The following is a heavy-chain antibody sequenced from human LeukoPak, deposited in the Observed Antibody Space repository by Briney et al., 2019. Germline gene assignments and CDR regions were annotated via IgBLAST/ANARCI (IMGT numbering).Heavy chain of an antibody. D-gene: IGHD6-19*01. CDR1: GGSISGYY. CDR2: IYYSGST. Sequence: SETLSLTCTVSGGSISGYYWSWIRQPPGKGLEWIGYIYYSGSTNYNPSLKSRVTISVDTSKNQFSLKLSSVTAADTAVYYCARDSPGKYSSGWEGDGAFDIWGQGTMVTVSS. CDR3: ARDSPGKYSSGWEGDGAFDI. V-gene: IGHV4-59*01. J-gene: IGHJ3*02.